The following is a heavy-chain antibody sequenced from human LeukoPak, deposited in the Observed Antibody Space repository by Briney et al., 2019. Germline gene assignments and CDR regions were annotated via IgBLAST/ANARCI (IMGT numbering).Heavy chain of an antibody. CDR1: GFTFSSYA. D-gene: IGHD3-10*01. CDR3: AKDQRGVYTSYYFDY. V-gene: IGHV3-23*01. J-gene: IGHJ4*02. Sequence: GGSLRLSCAASGFTFSSYAMSWVRQAPGKGLEWVSAISGSGGSTYYADSVKGRFTISRDNSKNALYLQMNSLRAEDTAVYYCAKDQRGVYTSYYFDYWGQGTLVTVSS. CDR2: ISGSGGST.